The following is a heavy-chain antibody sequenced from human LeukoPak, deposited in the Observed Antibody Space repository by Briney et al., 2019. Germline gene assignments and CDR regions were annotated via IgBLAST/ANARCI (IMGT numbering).Heavy chain of an antibody. D-gene: IGHD4-17*01. J-gene: IGHJ4*02. V-gene: IGHV3-48*04. CDR1: GFTFSSYS. Sequence: GGSLRLSCAASGFTFSSYSMNWVRQAPGKGLEWVSYISSSSSTIYYADSVKGRFTISRDNAKNSLYLQMNSLRAEDTAVYYCARDGNLRATATTNFDYWGQGTLVTVSS. CDR2: ISSSSSTI. CDR3: ARDGNLRATATTNFDY.